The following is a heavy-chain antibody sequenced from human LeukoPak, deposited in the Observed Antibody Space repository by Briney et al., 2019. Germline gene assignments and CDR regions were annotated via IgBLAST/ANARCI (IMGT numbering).Heavy chain of an antibody. J-gene: IGHJ4*02. V-gene: IGHV4-34*01. CDR2: INHSGST. CDR1: GGSFSGYY. D-gene: IGHD6-19*01. CDR3: ARAPQWYSSGCPFDY. Sequence: SETLSLTCAVYGGSFSGYYWSWLRQPPGKGLEWIGEINHSGSTNYNPSLKSRVTISVDTSKNQFSLKLSSVTAADTAVYYCARAPQWYSSGCPFDYWGQGTLVTVSS.